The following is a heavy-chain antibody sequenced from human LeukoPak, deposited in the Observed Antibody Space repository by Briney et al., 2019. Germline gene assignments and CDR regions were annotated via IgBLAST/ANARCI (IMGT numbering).Heavy chain of an antibody. J-gene: IGHJ4*02. CDR1: RYTFTNYY. CDR3: ARGSTSAWELLAS. Sequence: ASVKVSCKASRYTFTNYYIHWVRQAPGQGLEWMGIIDPSGGSTDYAQNFQGRVTMTRDTSTSTVYMELSSLRLEDTAVYYCARGSTSAWELLASWGQGTLVTVSS. V-gene: IGHV1-46*01. CDR2: IDPSGGST. D-gene: IGHD1-26*01.